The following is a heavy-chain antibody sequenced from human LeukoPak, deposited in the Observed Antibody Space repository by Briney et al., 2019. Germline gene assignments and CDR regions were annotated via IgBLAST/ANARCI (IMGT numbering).Heavy chain of an antibody. D-gene: IGHD4-17*01. CDR1: GYTFTGDY. CDR3: ARVYGADDAFDI. Sequence: ASVKVSCKASGYTFTGDYMRWVRQAPGQGLEWVGWINPNSGGTNYAQKFQGRVTMTRDTSISTAYMELSRLRSDDTAVYYCARVYGADDAFDIWGQGTMVTVSS. J-gene: IGHJ3*02. CDR2: INPNSGGT. V-gene: IGHV1-2*02.